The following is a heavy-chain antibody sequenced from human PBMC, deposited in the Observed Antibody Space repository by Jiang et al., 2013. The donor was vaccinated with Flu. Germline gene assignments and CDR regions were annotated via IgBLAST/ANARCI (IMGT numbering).Heavy chain of an antibody. D-gene: IGHD4/OR15-4a*01. CDR1: GYVLTRYT. V-gene: IGHV7-4-1*02. J-gene: IGHJ4*02. CDR2: INTNTGNP. CDR3: ARPDYGFHDY. Sequence: QSGSELKKPGASVKVSCQASGYVLTRYTVNWMRQAPGQGLEWMGWINTNTGNPTYAQGFTGRFVFSLDTSVSTAYLQISSLKAEDTAVYYCARPDYGFHDYWGQGTLVTVSS.